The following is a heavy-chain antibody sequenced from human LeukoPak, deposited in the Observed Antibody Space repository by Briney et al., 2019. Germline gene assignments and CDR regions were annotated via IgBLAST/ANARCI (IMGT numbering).Heavy chain of an antibody. CDR3: ARDPTDDILTGYYTYPDY. CDR1: GFTFSSYA. V-gene: IGHV3-30-3*01. D-gene: IGHD3-9*01. J-gene: IGHJ4*02. Sequence: SGGSLRLSCAASGFTFSSYAMHWVRQAPGKGLEWVAVISYGGSNKYYADSVKGRFTISRDNSKNTLYLQMNSLRAEDTAVYYCARDPTDDILTGYYTYPDYWGQGTLVTVSS. CDR2: ISYGGSNK.